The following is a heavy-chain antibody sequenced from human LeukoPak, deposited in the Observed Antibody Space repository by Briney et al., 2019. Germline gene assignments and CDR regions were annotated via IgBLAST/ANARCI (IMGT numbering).Heavy chain of an antibody. J-gene: IGHJ4*02. CDR2: VNSNDRP. CDR3: AKARAAVVEAAINY. D-gene: IGHD2-15*01. CDR1: GFNFSNYA. Sequence: GGSLRLSCAASGFNFSNYAMTWVRQAPGKGLEWGSTVNSNDRPYYADSVKGRFTISRDNSKNTLYLQMNTLRVEDTALYYCAKARAAVVEAAINYWGQGILVTVSP. V-gene: IGHV3-23*01.